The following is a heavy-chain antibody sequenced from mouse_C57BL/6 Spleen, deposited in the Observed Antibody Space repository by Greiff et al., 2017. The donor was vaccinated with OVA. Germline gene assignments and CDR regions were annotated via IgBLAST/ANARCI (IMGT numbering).Heavy chain of an antibody. CDR3: AREGPYTGYFDV. CDR2: ISDGGSYT. J-gene: IGHJ1*03. CDR1: GFTFSSYA. D-gene: IGHD1-1*01. Sequence: DVMLVESGGGLVKPGGSLKLSCAASGFTFSSYAMSWVRQTPEKRLEWVATISDGGSYTYYPANVKGRFTISRDNAKNNLYLQMSHLKSEDTAMYYCAREGPYTGYFDVWDTGTTVTVSS. V-gene: IGHV5-4*01.